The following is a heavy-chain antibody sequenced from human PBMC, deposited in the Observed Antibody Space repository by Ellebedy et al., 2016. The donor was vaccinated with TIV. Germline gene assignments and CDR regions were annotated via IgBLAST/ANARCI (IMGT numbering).Heavy chain of an antibody. V-gene: IGHV3-49*03. CDR2: IRSKAYGGTT. J-gene: IGHJ4*02. Sequence: GESLKISXTASGFTFGDYAMSWFRQAPGKGLEWVGFIRSKAYGGTTEYAASVKGRFTISRDDSKSIAYLQMNSLKTEDTAVYYCTRDLAHYYDSSGYDYWGQGTLVTVSS. D-gene: IGHD3-22*01. CDR1: GFTFGDYA. CDR3: TRDLAHYYDSSGYDY.